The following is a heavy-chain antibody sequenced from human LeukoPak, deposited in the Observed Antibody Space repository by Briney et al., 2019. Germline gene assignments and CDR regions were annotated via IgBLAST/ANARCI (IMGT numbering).Heavy chain of an antibody. CDR3: ARDRVGATYTAATTFAP. D-gene: IGHD1-26*01. J-gene: IGHJ5*02. CDR2: IYHSGST. CDR1: GYSISSGYY. Sequence: TSETLSLTCTVSGYSISSGYYWGWIRQPPEKGLEWIGSIYHSGSTYYNPSLKSRVTISVDTSKNQFSLKLSSVTAADTAVYYCARDRVGATYTAATTFAPWGQGTLVTVSS. V-gene: IGHV4-38-2*02.